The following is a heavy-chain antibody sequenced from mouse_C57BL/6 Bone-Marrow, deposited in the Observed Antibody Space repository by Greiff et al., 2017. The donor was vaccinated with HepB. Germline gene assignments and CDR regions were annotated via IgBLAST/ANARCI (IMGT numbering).Heavy chain of an antibody. CDR1: GYAFSSSW. J-gene: IGHJ3*02. D-gene: IGHD2-13*01. CDR2: IYPGDGDT. V-gene: IGHV1-82*01. CDR3: ASGENYREGSSGY. Sequence: QVQLQQSGPELVKPGASVKISCKASGYAFSSSWMNWVKQRPGKGLEWIGRIYPGDGDTNYNGKFKGKATLTADKSSSTAYMQLSSLTSEDSAVYFCASGENYREGSSGYWGDGTPVTVSA.